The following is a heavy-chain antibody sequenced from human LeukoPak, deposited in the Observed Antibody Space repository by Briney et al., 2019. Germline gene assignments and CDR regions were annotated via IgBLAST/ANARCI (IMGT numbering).Heavy chain of an antibody. V-gene: IGHV1-18*01. D-gene: IGHD3-3*01. Sequence: GASVKVSCKASGYTFTSYGISWVRQAPGQGLEWMGWISAYNGNTNYAQKLQGRVTMTTDTSTSTAYMELRSLRSEDTAVYYCATDQDYDFWSGRFLGAFDIWGQGTMVTVSS. CDR1: GYTFTSYG. J-gene: IGHJ3*02. CDR2: ISAYNGNT. CDR3: ATDQDYDFWSGRFLGAFDI.